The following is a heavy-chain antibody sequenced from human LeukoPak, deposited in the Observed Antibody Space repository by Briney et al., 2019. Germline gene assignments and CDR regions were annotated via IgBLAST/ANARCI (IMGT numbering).Heavy chain of an antibody. CDR1: GFTFSSYW. Sequence: GGSLRLSCAASGFTFSSYWMHWVRLAPGKGLVWVSRINSDGSSTSYADSVKGRFTISRDNAKNTLYLQMNSLRAEDTAVYYCARGSALKYDFWSRPSYSSYFQHWGQGTLVTVSS. CDR3: ARGSALKYDFWSRPSYSSYFQH. J-gene: IGHJ1*01. CDR2: INSDGSST. V-gene: IGHV3-74*01. D-gene: IGHD3-3*01.